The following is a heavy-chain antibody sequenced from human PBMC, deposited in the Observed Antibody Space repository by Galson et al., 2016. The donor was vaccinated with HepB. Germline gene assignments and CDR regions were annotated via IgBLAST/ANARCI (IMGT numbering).Heavy chain of an antibody. D-gene: IGHD1-26*01. CDR2: ITWNSGAT. CDR1: GFTFDDHA. V-gene: IGHV3-9*01. CDR3: ARDPGALTGTYQYFDL. Sequence: SLRLSCAASGFTFDDHAMHWVRQTPGKGLEWLSRITWNSGATGYADSVRGRFTISRDNARNSLYLHMSRLTAGDTAIYYCARDPGALTGTYQYFDLWGRGTMVTVSS. J-gene: IGHJ3*01.